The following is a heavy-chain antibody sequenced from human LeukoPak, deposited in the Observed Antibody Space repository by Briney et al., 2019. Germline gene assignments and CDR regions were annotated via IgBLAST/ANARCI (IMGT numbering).Heavy chain of an antibody. J-gene: IGHJ6*04. CDR1: GFTFSTYW. CDR2: IKQDGSEK. D-gene: IGHD6-13*01. CDR3: ANDEPYSSSWSGDYYGMDV. Sequence: GGSLRLSCAASGFTFSTYWMTWVRQAPGKGLEWVGNIKQDGSEKNYVDSVKGRFTISRDNAKNSLYLQMNSLRAEDTAVYYCANDEPYSSSWSGDYYGMDVWGKGTTVTVSS. V-gene: IGHV3-7*01.